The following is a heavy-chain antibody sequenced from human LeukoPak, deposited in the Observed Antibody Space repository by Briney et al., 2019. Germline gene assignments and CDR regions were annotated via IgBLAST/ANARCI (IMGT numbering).Heavy chain of an antibody. D-gene: IGHD3-22*01. J-gene: IGHJ4*02. Sequence: SETLSLTCTVSGGSISSSSYYWGWIRQPPGKGLEWLGSIYYSGSTYYNPSLKSRVTISVDTSKNQFSLKLSSVTAADTAVYYCATIYYYYSSGYYYDYWGQGTLVTVSS. CDR1: GGSISSSSYY. V-gene: IGHV4-39*01. CDR2: IYYSGST. CDR3: ATIYYYYSSGYYYDY.